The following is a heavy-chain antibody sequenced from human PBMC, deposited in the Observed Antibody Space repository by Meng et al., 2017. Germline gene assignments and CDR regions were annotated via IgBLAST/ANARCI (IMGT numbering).Heavy chain of an antibody. CDR3: ARLSGYDATSADI. Sequence: ASVKVSCKASGGTFSSYAISWVRQAPGQGLEWMGWISAYNGNTNYAQKPQGRVTMTTDTSTSTAYMELRSLRSDDTAVYYCARLSGYDATSADIWGQGTMVTVSS. D-gene: IGHD5-12*01. CDR1: GGTFSSYA. V-gene: IGHV1-18*01. CDR2: ISAYNGNT. J-gene: IGHJ3*02.